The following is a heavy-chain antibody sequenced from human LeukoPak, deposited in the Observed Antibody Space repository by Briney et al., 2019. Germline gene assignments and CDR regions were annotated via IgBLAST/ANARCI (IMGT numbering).Heavy chain of an antibody. V-gene: IGHV3-7*05. CDR2: IKPDGSEK. CDR3: AKTRGSGPFDY. J-gene: IGHJ4*02. D-gene: IGHD3-10*01. CDR1: GFTFSDFW. Sequence: LSGGSLRLSCAASGFTFSDFWMNWVRQAPGKGLEWVTNIKPDGSEKYYVDSVKGRVTISRDNAKKSVYLQMNNLRAEDTAVYYCAKTRGSGPFDYWGQGTLVTVSS.